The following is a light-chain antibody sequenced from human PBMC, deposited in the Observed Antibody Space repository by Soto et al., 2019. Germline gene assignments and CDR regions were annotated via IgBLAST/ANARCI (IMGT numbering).Light chain of an antibody. V-gene: IGKV3-15*01. CDR2: VAS. J-gene: IGKJ2*01. CDR1: QSVSSN. CDR3: QHYNNWPIS. Sequence: EIVMTQSPATLSVSPGERATLSCRASQSVSSNLAWYQQKPGQAPRLLIYVASTRATGTPARFSGSGSGTEFTLTISSLQSEDFAVYYCQHYNNWPISFGQGTKLEIK.